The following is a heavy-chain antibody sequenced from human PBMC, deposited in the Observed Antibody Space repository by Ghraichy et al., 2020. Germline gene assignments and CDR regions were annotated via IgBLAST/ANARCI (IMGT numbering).Heavy chain of an antibody. V-gene: IGHV3-23*01. J-gene: IGHJ4*02. Sequence: GSLRLSCAASGFTFSSYAMSWVRQAPGKGLEWVSTISGNDGSTYYADSVKGRFTISRDNSKTTLYLQMNSLRAEDTAVYYCAKAGSSWYPIDYWGQGTLVTVCS. D-gene: IGHD6-13*01. CDR3: AKAGSSWYPIDY. CDR1: GFTFSSYA. CDR2: ISGNDGST.